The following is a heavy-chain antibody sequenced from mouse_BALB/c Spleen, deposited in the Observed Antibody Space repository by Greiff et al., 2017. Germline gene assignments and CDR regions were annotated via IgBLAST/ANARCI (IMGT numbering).Heavy chain of an antibody. CDR2: ILPGSGST. J-gene: IGHJ3*01. CDR1: GYTFSSYW. Sequence: QVQLQQSGAELMKPGASVKISCKATGYTFSSYWIEWVKQRPGHGLEWIGEILPGSGSTNYNEKFKGKATFTADTSSNTAYMQLSSLTSEDSAVYYCARGKKYELAAYWGQGTLVTVSA. CDR3: ARGKKYELAAY. D-gene: IGHD2-3*01. V-gene: IGHV1-9*01.